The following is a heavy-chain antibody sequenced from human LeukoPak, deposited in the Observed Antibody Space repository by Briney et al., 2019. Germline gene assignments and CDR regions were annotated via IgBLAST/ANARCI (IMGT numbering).Heavy chain of an antibody. J-gene: IGHJ3*02. CDR3: AIDSSSWYFNAFDI. CDR1: GGSISSYY. D-gene: IGHD6-13*01. V-gene: IGHV4-39*07. CDR2: IYYSGST. Sequence: SETLSLTCTVSGGSISSYYWGWIRQPPGKGLELIGSIYYSGSTYYNPSLKSRVTISVDTSKNQFSLKLSSVTAADTAVYYCAIDSSSWYFNAFDIWGQGTMVTVSS.